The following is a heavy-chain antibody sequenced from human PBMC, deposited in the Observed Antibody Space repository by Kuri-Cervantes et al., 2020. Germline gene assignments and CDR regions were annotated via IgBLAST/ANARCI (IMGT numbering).Heavy chain of an antibody. D-gene: IGHD1-26*01. CDR1: GFTFSNYA. Sequence: GESLKISCVASGFTFSNYAMSWVRQAPGKGLEWVSSISGASVSIYYADSVKGRFTISRDNSKNTLYVQMNSLRAEDTAVYYCARDAPRVGPWGQGTLVTVSS. J-gene: IGHJ5*02. CDR2: ISGASVSI. V-gene: IGHV3-23*01. CDR3: ARDAPRVGP.